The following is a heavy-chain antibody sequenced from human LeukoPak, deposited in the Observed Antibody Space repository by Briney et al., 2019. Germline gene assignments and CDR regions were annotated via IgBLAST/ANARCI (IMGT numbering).Heavy chain of an antibody. CDR2: LYGNNDN. V-gene: IGHV2-5*01. D-gene: IGHD4-17*01. CDR3: ENYGDYRFTYYFLL. CDR1: GFSLTTTGVG. Sequence: SGPTLVKPSQTLTLTCTFSGFSLTTTGVGVGWVRQTPGKALEWLAHLYGNNDNRYNPSLRSRLTNMKIPSKNLMVLIMANMTPADPATSHCENYGDYRFTYYFLLWGQKTPVTVSS. J-gene: IGHJ4*02.